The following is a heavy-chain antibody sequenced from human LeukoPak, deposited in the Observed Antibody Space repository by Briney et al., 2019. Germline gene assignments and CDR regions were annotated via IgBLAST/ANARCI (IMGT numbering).Heavy chain of an antibody. CDR3: ASRRYYDSTGYFPY. D-gene: IGHD3-22*01. CDR2: INHSGST. CDR1: GGSFSGYY. Sequence: SETLSLTCAVYGGSFSGYYWSWIRQPPGKGLEWIGEINHSGSTNYDPSLKSRVTISVDKSKNQFSLKLSSVSAADTAVYYCASRRYYDSTGYFPYWGQGTLVTVSS. V-gene: IGHV4-34*01. J-gene: IGHJ4*02.